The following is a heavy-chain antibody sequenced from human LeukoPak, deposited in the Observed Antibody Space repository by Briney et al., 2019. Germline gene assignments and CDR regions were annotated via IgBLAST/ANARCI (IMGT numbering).Heavy chain of an antibody. Sequence: SETLSLTCAVYGGSFSGYYWSWIRQPPGKGLEWIGEINHSGSTNYNPSLKSRVTTSVDTSKNQFSLKLSSVTAADTAVYYCARGSMVRGVTPVDYWGQGTLVTVSS. CDR3: ARGSMVRGVTPVDY. D-gene: IGHD3-10*01. V-gene: IGHV4-34*01. J-gene: IGHJ4*02. CDR2: INHSGST. CDR1: GGSFSGYY.